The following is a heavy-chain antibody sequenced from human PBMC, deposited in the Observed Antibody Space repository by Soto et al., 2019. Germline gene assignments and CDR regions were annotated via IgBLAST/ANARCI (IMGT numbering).Heavy chain of an antibody. Sequence: EVQVLESGGGLVHPGGSLRLSCAASGFTFSSYAMSWVRQAPGRGLEWVSAISGSGFTTHHADSVKGRFTIPRDNSKNTLYLQMNSLRADNTAIYFCAKGASQLVPPNYYFDYWGQGTLVTVSS. CDR3: AKGASQLVPPNYYFDY. CDR1: GFTFSSYA. CDR2: ISGSGFTT. J-gene: IGHJ4*02. V-gene: IGHV3-23*01. D-gene: IGHD6-6*01.